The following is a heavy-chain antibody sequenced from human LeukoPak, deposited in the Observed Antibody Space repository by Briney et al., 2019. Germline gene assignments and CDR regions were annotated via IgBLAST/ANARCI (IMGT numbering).Heavy chain of an antibody. CDR3: AQSPPDCSSTSCYSAY. D-gene: IGHD2-2*01. Sequence: GGSLRLSYAASGFTFSGYAMSWVRQAPGKGLEWVSSISGSGGSTYYADSVKGRFTISRDNSKNTLYLQMNSLSAEDTAVYYCAQSPPDCSSTSCYSAYWGQGNLVTVSS. CDR2: ISGSGGST. J-gene: IGHJ4*02. CDR1: GFTFSGYA. V-gene: IGHV3-23*01.